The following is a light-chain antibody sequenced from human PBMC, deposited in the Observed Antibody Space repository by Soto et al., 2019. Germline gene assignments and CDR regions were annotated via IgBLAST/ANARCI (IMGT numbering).Light chain of an antibody. CDR3: SSYTSSSTLGV. V-gene: IGLV2-14*01. J-gene: IGLJ1*01. Sequence: QSALPQPASVSGSPGQSITISCTGTSSDAGGYKYVSRYQQHPGKAPKLMIYDVSHRPSGVSNRFSGTKSGNTASLTIAGCQAEDEADYYCSSYTSSSTLGVFGTGTKLTVL. CDR1: SSDAGGYKY. CDR2: DVS.